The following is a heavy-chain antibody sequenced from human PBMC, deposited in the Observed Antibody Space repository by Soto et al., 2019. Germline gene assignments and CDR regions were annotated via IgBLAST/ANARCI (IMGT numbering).Heavy chain of an antibody. Sequence: PSETLSLPCTLSGASISGFYWSWIRKSARKGLEWIGRIYATVNTDDNPSLKSRVMMSVDTSKRQLSLKLRSVSAADTAVYYCVRDGTKTLRDWFDPWGQGISVTVSS. V-gene: IGHV4-4*07. CDR2: IYATVNT. D-gene: IGHD1-1*01. CDR1: GASISGFY. CDR3: VRDGTKTLRDWFDP. J-gene: IGHJ5*02.